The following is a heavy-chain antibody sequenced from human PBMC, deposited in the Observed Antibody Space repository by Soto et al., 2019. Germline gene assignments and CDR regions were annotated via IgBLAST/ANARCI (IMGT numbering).Heavy chain of an antibody. V-gene: IGHV3-30*18. CDR3: AKDFKVSGSHYGTLNYYYGMDV. CDR2: ISYDGYLK. D-gene: IGHD3-10*01. Sequence: PGGSLRLSCAASGLTFSTYGMQWVRQAPGKGLEWVAVISYDGYLKYYVDAVKGRFTVARDNSKNTLFLEMNSLRVEDTAVYFCAKDFKVSGSHYGTLNYYYGMDVWGKGTTVTVSS. J-gene: IGHJ6*04. CDR1: GLTFSTYG.